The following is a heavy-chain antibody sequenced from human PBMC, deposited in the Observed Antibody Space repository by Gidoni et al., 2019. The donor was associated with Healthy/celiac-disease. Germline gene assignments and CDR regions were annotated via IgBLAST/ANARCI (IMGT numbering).Heavy chain of an antibody. J-gene: IGHJ3*02. CDR1: GFTFSSYG. CDR3: ARDGATTTAFDI. V-gene: IGHV3-33*01. Sequence: QVQLVESGGGVVQPGRSLRLSCAASGFTFSSYGMHWVRQAPGKGLEWVSVRWYDGSNKYYADSVKGRFTISRDKSKNTLYLQMNSLRAEDTAVYYCARDGATTTAFDIWGQGTMVTVSS. CDR2: RWYDGSNK. D-gene: IGHD1-26*01.